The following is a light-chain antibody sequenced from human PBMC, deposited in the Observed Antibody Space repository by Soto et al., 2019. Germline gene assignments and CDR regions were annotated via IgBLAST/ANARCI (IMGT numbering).Light chain of an antibody. V-gene: IGLV2-14*01. J-gene: IGLJ1*01. CDR2: DVS. Sequence: QSVLTQPASVSGSPGESITISCTGTSSDVGAYNYVSWYQQDPGKAPKLMIYDVSSRPSGVSNRFSGSKSGHTASLTISGLQAEYEADYSCSSYTSLSTYVFGTGTKVTVL. CDR3: SSYTSLSTYV. CDR1: SSDVGAYNY.